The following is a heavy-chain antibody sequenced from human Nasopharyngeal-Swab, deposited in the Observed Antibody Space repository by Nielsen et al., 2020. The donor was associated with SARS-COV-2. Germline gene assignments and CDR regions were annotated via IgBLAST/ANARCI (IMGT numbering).Heavy chain of an antibody. CDR2: IIPIFGTA. J-gene: IGHJ3*02. CDR3: AGYYGSGGAPLGAFDI. V-gene: IGHV1-69*13. Sequence: SVKVSCKASVGTFSSYAISWVRQAPGHGLAGMGGIIPIFGTANYAQKFQGRVTITADESTSTAYMELSSLRSEDTAVYYCAGYYGSGGAPLGAFDIWGQGTMVTVSS. CDR1: VGTFSSYA. D-gene: IGHD3-10*01.